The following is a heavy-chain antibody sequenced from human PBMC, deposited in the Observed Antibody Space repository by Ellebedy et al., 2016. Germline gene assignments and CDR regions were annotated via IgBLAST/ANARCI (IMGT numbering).Heavy chain of an antibody. CDR1: GYTFTTYG. Sequence: ASVKVSCKASGYTFTTYGISWVRQAPGQGLEWMGWISGYTGNTNYAQKLQGRVTMTTDTSTSTAYMELRSLRSDDTAVYYCARGGESSGSSLYYYYAMDVWGQGTTVTVSS. D-gene: IGHD3-22*01. CDR3: ARGGESSGSSLYYYYAMDV. V-gene: IGHV1-18*01. J-gene: IGHJ6*02. CDR2: ISGYTGNT.